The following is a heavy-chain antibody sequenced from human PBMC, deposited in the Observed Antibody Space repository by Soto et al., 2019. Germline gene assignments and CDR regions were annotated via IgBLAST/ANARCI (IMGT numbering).Heavy chain of an antibody. CDR1: GGSISSYY. Sequence: SETLSLTCTVSGGSISSYYWSWIRQPPGKGLEWIGYIYYSGSTNYNPSLKSRVTISVDTSKNQFSLKLSSVTAADTAVYYCARHYCSGTSCYGDYYYYMDVWGKGTTVTVSS. CDR2: IYYSGST. J-gene: IGHJ6*03. D-gene: IGHD2-2*01. CDR3: ARHYCSGTSCYGDYYYYMDV. V-gene: IGHV4-59*08.